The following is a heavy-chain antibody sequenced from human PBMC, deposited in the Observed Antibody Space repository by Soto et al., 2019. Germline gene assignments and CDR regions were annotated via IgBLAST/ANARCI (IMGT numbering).Heavy chain of an antibody. J-gene: IGHJ4*02. CDR2: INHSGST. Sequence: QVQLQQWGAGLLKPSETLSLTCAVYGGSFSGYYWSWIRQPPGKGLEWIGEINHSGSTNYNPSLKSRVTISVDTSKHQFSLKLSSVTAADTSVYYCARDPRRDGYNDDYWGQGTLVTVSS. V-gene: IGHV4-34*01. CDR3: ARDPRRDGYNDDY. D-gene: IGHD5-12*01. CDR1: GGSFSGYY.